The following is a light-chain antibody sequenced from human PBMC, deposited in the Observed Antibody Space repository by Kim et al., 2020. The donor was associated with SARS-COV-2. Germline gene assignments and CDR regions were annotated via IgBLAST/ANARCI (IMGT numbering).Light chain of an antibody. CDR1: QTVRGS. Sequence: SGSPRESVTLSCRASQTVRGSLAWYQQKPGQAPRLRIYGASVRATTVPARFTGSGSGTEFTLTFSSLQSEDFAVYYCQQYNDWPYTFGQGTKLEI. J-gene: IGKJ2*01. V-gene: IGKV3-15*01. CDR2: GAS. CDR3: QQYNDWPYT.